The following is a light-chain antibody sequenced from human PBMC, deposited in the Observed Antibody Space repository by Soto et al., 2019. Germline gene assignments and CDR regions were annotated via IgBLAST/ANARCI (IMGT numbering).Light chain of an antibody. CDR3: SSYTSSSTRV. CDR2: EVT. J-gene: IGLJ1*01. CDR1: SSVVGGYNS. V-gene: IGLV2-14*01. Sequence: QSVLTQPASVSGSPGQSITISCTGTSSVVGGYNSVSWYQQHPGKAPKLVIYEVTNRPSGISNRFSGSKSGNTASLTISGLQAEDEADYYCSSYTSSSTRVFGTGTKVT.